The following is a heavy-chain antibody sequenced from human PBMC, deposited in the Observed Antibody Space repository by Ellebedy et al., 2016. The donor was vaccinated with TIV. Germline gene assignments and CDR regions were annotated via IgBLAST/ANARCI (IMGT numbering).Heavy chain of an antibody. CDR2: ISDFSAYR. D-gene: IGHD2-2*01. V-gene: IGHV3-21*01. CDR1: GFTFSHYA. CDR3: ARDTVPAALDAFDI. J-gene: IGHJ3*02. Sequence: GESLKISCAASGFTFSHYAMNWVRQAPGKGLEWVSSISDFSAYRFYADSVKGRFTISRDNAKNSLYLQMDSLRAEDTAVYYCARDTVPAALDAFDIWGQGTMVTVSS.